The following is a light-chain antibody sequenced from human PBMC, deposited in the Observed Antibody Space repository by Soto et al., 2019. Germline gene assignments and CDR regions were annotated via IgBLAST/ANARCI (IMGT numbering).Light chain of an antibody. V-gene: IGKV3-11*01. J-gene: IGKJ4*01. CDR1: QSFSSY. CDR3: QQRSNWPPLT. Sequence: EIVLTQSPATLSLSPVEIATLSCRASQSFSSYLAWYQQKPGQAPRLLIYDASNRATGIPARFSGSGSGTDFTLTISSLEPEDFAVYYCQQRSNWPPLTFGGGTKVEIK. CDR2: DAS.